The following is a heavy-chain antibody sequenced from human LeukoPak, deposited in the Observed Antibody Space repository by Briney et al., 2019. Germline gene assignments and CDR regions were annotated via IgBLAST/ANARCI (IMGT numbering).Heavy chain of an antibody. J-gene: IGHJ4*02. CDR3: ARAPGNYDFWSGYYTGPHFDY. Sequence: GGSLRLSCAASGFTFSSYEMNWVRQAPGKGLEWVSYISSSGSTIYYADSVKGRFTISRDNAKNSLYLQMNSLRAEDTAVYYCARAPGNYDFWSGYYTGPHFDYWGQGTLVTVSS. D-gene: IGHD3-3*01. CDR2: ISSSGSTI. V-gene: IGHV3-48*03. CDR1: GFTFSSYE.